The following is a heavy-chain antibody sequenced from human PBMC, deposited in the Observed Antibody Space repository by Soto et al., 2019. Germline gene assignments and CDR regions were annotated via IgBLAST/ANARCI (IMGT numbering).Heavy chain of an antibody. CDR1: GFTFSSSA. Sequence: GGSLRLSCAASGFTFSSSAMTWVRQAPGKGLEWVSAITGSGGGTYYADSVKGRFAISRDNSKNTLYLQMDSLRAGDTAVYYCARCHRGLRCHLDSWGQGTLVTVSS. CDR2: ITGSGGGT. D-gene: IGHD4-17*01. CDR3: ARCHRGLRCHLDS. J-gene: IGHJ4*02. V-gene: IGHV3-23*01.